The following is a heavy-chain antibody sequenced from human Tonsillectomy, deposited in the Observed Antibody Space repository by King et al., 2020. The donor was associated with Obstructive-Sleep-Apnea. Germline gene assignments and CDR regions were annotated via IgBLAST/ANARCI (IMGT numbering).Heavy chain of an antibody. V-gene: IGHV5-10-1*01. D-gene: IGHD5-18*01. CDR1: GYSFTSYW. J-gene: IGHJ4*02. Sequence: VQLVQSGAEVKKPGESPRISCKGSGYSFTSYWITWVCQMPGKGLEWMGRIDPSDSYINYNPSFQGHVTISADKSISTAYLQWSSLKASDTAIYYCARSHYGYLTNFDYWGQGTLVTVSS. CDR2: IDPSDSYI. CDR3: ARSHYGYLTNFDY.